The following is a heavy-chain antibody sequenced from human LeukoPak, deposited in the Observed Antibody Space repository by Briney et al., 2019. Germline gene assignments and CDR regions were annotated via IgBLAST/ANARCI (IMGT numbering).Heavy chain of an antibody. V-gene: IGHV3-30*04. D-gene: IGHD4-17*01. CDR2: ISYDGSNK. Sequence: GGSLRLSCAASGFTFSSYAMHWVRQAPGKGLEWVAVISYDGSNKYYADSVKGRFTISRDNSKNTLYLQMNSLRAEDTAVYYCAKDAGDYGDYNWFDPWGQGTLVTVSS. CDR3: AKDAGDYGDYNWFDP. CDR1: GFTFSSYA. J-gene: IGHJ5*02.